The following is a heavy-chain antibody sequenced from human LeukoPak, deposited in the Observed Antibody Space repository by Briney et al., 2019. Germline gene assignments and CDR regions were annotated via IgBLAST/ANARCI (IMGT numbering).Heavy chain of an antibody. CDR2: IYYSGST. CDR3: AREGILTGYYHAPFDY. Sequence: PSQTLSLTCTVSGGSISSGGYYWSWIRQHPGKGLEWIGYIYYSGSTYYNPSLKSRVTISVDTSKNQFSLKLSSVIAADTAVYYCAREGILTGYYHAPFDYWGQGTLVTVSS. CDR1: GGSISSGGYY. V-gene: IGHV4-31*03. D-gene: IGHD3-9*01. J-gene: IGHJ4*02.